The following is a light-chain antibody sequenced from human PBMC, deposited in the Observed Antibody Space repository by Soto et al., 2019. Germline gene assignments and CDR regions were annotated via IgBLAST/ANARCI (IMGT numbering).Light chain of an antibody. CDR2: EVS. CDR3: MQSTQLPPT. CDR1: QSLLHITGETF. J-gene: IGKJ5*01. Sequence: DVVMTPTPLPLSVAPGQPASISCKSRQSLLHITGETFLFWYLQKPGQSPQLLIYEVSTRVSGVPDRFSGSGSGTDFTLEISRVETDDVGIYYCMQSTQLPPTFGQGTRLEI. V-gene: IGKV2D-29*02.